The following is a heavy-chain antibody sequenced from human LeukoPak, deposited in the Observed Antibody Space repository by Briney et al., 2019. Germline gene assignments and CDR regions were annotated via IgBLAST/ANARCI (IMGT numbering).Heavy chain of an antibody. V-gene: IGHV4-59*08. CDR2: IYYSGST. CDR1: GGSISSYY. CDR3: ARLALYSYGSVGALD. Sequence: SETLSLTCTVSGGSISSYYWSWIRQPPGKGLEWIGYIYYSGSTNYNPSLKSRVTISVDTSKNQFSLKLSSVTAADTAVYYCARLALYSYGSVGALDWGQGTLVTVSS. D-gene: IGHD5-18*01. J-gene: IGHJ4*02.